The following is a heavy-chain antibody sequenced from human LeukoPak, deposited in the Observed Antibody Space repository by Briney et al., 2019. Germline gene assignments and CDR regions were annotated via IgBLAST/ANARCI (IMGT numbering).Heavy chain of an antibody. J-gene: IGHJ4*02. V-gene: IGHV3-30*04. CDR1: GFTFSSYA. CDR2: ISYDGSNK. D-gene: IGHD3-10*01. Sequence: GRSLRLSCAASGFTFSSYAMHWVRQAPGKGLEWVAVISYDGSNKYYADSVKGRFTISRDNSKNTLYLQMNSLRAEDTAVYYCARVGDINYFDYWGQGTLVTVSS. CDR3: ARVGDINYFDY.